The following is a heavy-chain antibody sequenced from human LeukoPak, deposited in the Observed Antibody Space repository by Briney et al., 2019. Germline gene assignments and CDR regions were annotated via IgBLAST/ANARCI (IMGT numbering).Heavy chain of an antibody. CDR1: GFAFNVHA. D-gene: IGHD2-8*01. J-gene: IGHJ3*01. CDR2: IGGVAVSK. V-gene: IGHV3-23*01. CDR3: VKDQFSYNGIYDPFDA. Sequence: GGSLRLSCAASGFAFNVHAMSWVRQAPGKGLEWVSTIGGVAVSKDYADSVKGRFTFSRDDSKNTLYLEMNSLRVDDTAIYYCVKDQFSYNGIYDPFDAWGQGTMVTV.